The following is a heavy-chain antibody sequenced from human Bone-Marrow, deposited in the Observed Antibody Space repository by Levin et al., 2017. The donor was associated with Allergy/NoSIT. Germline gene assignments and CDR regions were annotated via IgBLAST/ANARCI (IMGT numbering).Heavy chain of an antibody. J-gene: IGHJ6*02. CDR2: ISYDGSNK. D-gene: IGHD5-12*01. CDR1: GFTFSSYG. V-gene: IGHV3-30*03. Sequence: PGGSLRLSCAASGFTFSSYGMHWVRQAPGKGLEWVAVISYDGSNKYYADSVKGRFTISRDNSKNTLYLQMNSLRAEDTAVYYCAILRGHSGYDYRTLYYYGMDVWGQGTTVTVSS. CDR3: AILRGHSGYDYRTLYYYGMDV.